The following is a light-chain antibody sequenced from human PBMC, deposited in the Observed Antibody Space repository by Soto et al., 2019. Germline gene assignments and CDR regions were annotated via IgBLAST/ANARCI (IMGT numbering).Light chain of an antibody. CDR3: QEYNYWHPIT. CDR1: QSVSNN. Sequence: EIVLTQSPGTLSLSPWERATLSCRSGQSVSNNYLAWDKQNPGQAPRLLIYGASNRGTGIPDRFSGSGSGTDFTLTITSLQSEDSAVSYCQEYNYWHPITFGGGTKVDI. CDR2: GAS. J-gene: IGKJ4*01. V-gene: IGKV3D-15*01.